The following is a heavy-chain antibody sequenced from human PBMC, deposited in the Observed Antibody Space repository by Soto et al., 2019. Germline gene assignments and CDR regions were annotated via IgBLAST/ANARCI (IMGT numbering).Heavy chain of an antibody. V-gene: IGHV1-69*08. D-gene: IGHD4-17*01. J-gene: IGHJ2*01. Sequence: QDQLVQSGAEMTKPGSSVKVSCKASGGTFSSHTFSWVRQAPGQGLEWMGRIIPALGTATYAQKFQGRVTITADESATTVYMELNSLRSEDTAVYYCARPDFGDYWYFDLWGRGALVTVSS. CDR2: IIPALGTA. CDR1: GGTFSSHT. CDR3: ARPDFGDYWYFDL.